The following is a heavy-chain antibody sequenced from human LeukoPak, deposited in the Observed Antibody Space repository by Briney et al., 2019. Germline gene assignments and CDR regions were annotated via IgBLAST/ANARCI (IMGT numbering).Heavy chain of an antibody. CDR3: ARLRYFDL. Sequence: SETLSLTCSVSGGSISSNYWSWIRQPPGKGLEWIGYIYYSGSTNYNPSLKSRVTISVDTSKNQFSLKLSSVTAADTAVYYCARLRYFDLWGRGTLVTVSS. CDR2: IYYSGST. V-gene: IGHV4-59*08. J-gene: IGHJ2*01. CDR1: GGSISSNY.